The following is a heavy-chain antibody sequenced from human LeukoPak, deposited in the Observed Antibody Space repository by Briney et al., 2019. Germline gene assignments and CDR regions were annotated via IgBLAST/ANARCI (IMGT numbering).Heavy chain of an antibody. CDR1: GFTFSSYW. CDR2: IKSETDGGTT. V-gene: IGHV3-15*01. D-gene: IGHD3-10*01. J-gene: IGHJ4*02. CDR3: SASLIRGVYFDY. Sequence: GGSLRLSCAASGFTFSSYWMSWVRQAPGKGLEWVGHIKSETDGGTTDYAAPVKGRFTISREDSKTTVFLQMNSLKSEDTAVYYCSASLIRGVYFDYWGQGTLATVSS.